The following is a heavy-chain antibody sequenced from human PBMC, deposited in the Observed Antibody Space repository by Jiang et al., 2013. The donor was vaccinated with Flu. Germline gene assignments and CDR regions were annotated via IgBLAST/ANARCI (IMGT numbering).Heavy chain of an antibody. D-gene: IGHD1-1*01. CDR3: ARNGGGRQSGLDV. J-gene: IGHJ6*02. CDR1: GDSIFRNYGA. Sequence: QTLSLTCAISGDSIFRNYGAWNWIRQSPSRGLEWLGRTYYRSQWIHDYAVSVKGRITVTADASTNQFSLQLTSVTPEDSAVYYCARNGGGRQSGLDVWGQGTTVTVSS. V-gene: IGHV6-1*01. CDR2: TYYRSQWIH.